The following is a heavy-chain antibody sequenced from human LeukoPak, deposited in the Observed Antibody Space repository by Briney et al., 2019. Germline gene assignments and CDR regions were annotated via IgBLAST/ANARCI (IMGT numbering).Heavy chain of an antibody. CDR3: AQDRSRYSGYDPRSYYFDY. CDR1: GFTFSIYA. D-gene: IGHD5-12*01. V-gene: IGHV3-23*01. CDR2: ISGSGGNT. Sequence: PGGSLRLSYAPSGFTFSIYAMSCVRQAPGKRLEWVSAISGSGGNTYYADPETGPFTISRDNSTNTLYLQVNSVRTEDTAVYYCAQDRSRYSGYDPRSYYFDYWGQGTLVSVSS. J-gene: IGHJ4*02.